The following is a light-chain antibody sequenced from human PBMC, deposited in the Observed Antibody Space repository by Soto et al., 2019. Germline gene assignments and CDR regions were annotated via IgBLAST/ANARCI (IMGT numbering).Light chain of an antibody. Sequence: IKMTQSPSSLSAYVGDRVTITCRVSQSIVTYLNWYLQKPGRAPKLLIYAASNLQSGVPPRFSGSGSGTDFTLTISSLQPGDFATYFCQQSYSTPPWTVGQGTML. J-gene: IGKJ1*01. CDR3: QQSYSTPPWT. CDR2: AAS. CDR1: QSIVTY. V-gene: IGKV1-39*01.